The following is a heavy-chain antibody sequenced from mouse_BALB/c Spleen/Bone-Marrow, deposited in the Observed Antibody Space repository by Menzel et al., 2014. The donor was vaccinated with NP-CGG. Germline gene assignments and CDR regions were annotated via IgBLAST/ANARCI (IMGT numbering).Heavy chain of an antibody. CDR1: GFSLNNYA. J-gene: IGHJ2*01. V-gene: IGHV5-6-5*01. Sequence: EESGGRLVMPGTPLTLTCTVSGFSLNNYAMAWVRQAPGKGLKYIGIIWPSGVAEYASWAKGRFTISXPSSTTVDLKITSPTTEDTATYFCARSYVGYVDDGYVRYFNLWGQGTLVTVSS. CDR2: IWPSGVA. CDR3: ARSYVGYVDDGYVRYFNL. D-gene: IGHD2-3*01.